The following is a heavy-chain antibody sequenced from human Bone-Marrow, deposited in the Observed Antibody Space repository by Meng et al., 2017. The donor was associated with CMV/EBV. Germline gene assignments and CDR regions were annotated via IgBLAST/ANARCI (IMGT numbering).Heavy chain of an antibody. J-gene: IGHJ4*02. CDR3: ATQWTVVTIWLLKSLDV. V-gene: IGHV1-69*10. CDR1: GGNFSRKV. D-gene: IGHD2-21*02. Sequence: SVKVSCKASGGNFSRKVISWVRQAPGQGLEWMGGIHSSLGISKLSKNFQGRVSITADELANTAYMELSSLTSEDKAVYYCATQWTVVTIWLLKSLDVWGPGTLVTVSS. CDR2: IHSSLGIS.